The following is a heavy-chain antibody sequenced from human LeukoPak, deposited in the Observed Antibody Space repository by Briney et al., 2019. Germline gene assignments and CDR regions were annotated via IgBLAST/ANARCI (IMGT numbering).Heavy chain of an antibody. CDR2: ISSSSSDI. CDR3: ARAKLYYGSGSPPFDY. Sequence: GGSLRLSCTASGFTFSSYSMSWVRQAPGKGLEWVSFISSSSSDINYADSVKGRFTISRDNAKNSLYLQMNSLRAEDTAVYYCARAKLYYGSGSPPFDYWGQGTLVTVSS. J-gene: IGHJ4*02. CDR1: GFTFSSYS. V-gene: IGHV3-21*01. D-gene: IGHD3-10*01.